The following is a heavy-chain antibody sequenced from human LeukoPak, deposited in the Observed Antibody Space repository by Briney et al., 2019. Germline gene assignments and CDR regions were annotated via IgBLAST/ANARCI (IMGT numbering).Heavy chain of an antibody. D-gene: IGHD5-12*01. J-gene: IGHJ4*02. CDR3: ARVYGGYGGYDLDY. CDR2: ISSSSSYI. CDR1: GFTFSSYS. Sequence: GGSLRLSCAASGFTFSSYSMNWVRQAPGKGLEWVSSISSSSSYIFYADSVKGRFTISRDNAKNSLYLQMNSLRVEDTAVYHCARVYGGYGGYDLDYWGQGTLVTVSS. V-gene: IGHV3-21*01.